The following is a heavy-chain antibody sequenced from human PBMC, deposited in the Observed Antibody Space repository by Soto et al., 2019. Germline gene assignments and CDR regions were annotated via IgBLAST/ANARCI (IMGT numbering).Heavy chain of an antibody. V-gene: IGHV1-69*06. Sequence: QVQLEQSGAEVKKPGSSVKVSCKASGGTLSDHGVAWLRQAPGQGLEWMGGTIPVFNTAKYAQKFQGRVTVTADKFTNIAYMDLSSLRSEDTAFYFCARGVYGSGNYYTGPSAFDIWGHGTMVIVSS. CDR2: TIPVFNTA. CDR3: ARGVYGSGNYYTGPSAFDI. D-gene: IGHD3-10*01. J-gene: IGHJ3*02. CDR1: GGTLSDHG.